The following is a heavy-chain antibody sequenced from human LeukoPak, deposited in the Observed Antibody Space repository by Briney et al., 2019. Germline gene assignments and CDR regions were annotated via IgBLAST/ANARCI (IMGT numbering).Heavy chain of an antibody. CDR2: INPSGGST. D-gene: IGHD1-26*01. J-gene: IGHJ4*02. CDR1: GYTFTSYY. Sequence: ASVKVSCKASGYTFTSYYMHWVRQAPGQGLEWMGIINPSGGSTSYAQKFQGRVTMTRDTSISTAYMELSRLRSDDTAVYYCARYRVGATLDYWGQGTLVTVSS. CDR3: ARYRVGATLDY. V-gene: IGHV1-46*01.